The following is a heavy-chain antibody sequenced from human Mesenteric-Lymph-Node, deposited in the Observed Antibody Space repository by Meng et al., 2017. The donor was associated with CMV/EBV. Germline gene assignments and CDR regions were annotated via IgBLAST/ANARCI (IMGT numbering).Heavy chain of an antibody. D-gene: IGHD3-9*01. CDR2: INSDGSGT. CDR1: GFSFSIHW. V-gene: IGHV3-74*01. CDR3: ARDRDILTGPFYFAS. J-gene: IGHJ4*02. Sequence: GESLKISCAASGFSFSIHWMHWVRQAPGKGLVWVSRINSDGSGTYYADSMKGRFTISRDNAKNTLFLQMNSLRAEDTAVYYCARDRDILTGPFYFASWGQGTLVTVSS.